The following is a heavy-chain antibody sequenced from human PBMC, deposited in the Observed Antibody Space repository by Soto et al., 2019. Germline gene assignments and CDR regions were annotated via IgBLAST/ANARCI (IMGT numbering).Heavy chain of an antibody. CDR2: IRSKASGETT. J-gene: IGHJ4*02. CDR1: GFTFGDYA. D-gene: IGHD2-15*01. V-gene: IGHV3-49*04. CDR3: AAWAEGATEVH. Sequence: PGGSLRLSCTASGFTFGDYAMSWVRQAPGKGLEWVCFIRSKASGETTQCAASVEGRFTISRDNSKAILYLQMNSLRAEDTAVYYCAAWAEGATEVHWGQGTLVTVSS.